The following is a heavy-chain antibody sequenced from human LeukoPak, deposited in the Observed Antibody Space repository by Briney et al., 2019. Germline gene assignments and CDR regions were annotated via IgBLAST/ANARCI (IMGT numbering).Heavy chain of an antibody. V-gene: IGHV4-59*01. CDR2: IYYSGST. CDR3: ARVEGSGSAWFDP. J-gene: IGHJ5*02. Sequence: SETLSLTCTVSGGSISSYYWSWIRQPPGKGLEWIGYIYYSGSTNYNPSLKSRVTISVDTSKNQFSLKLSSETAADTAVYYCARVEGSGSAWFDPWGQGTLVTVSS. CDR1: GGSISSYY. D-gene: IGHD3-10*01.